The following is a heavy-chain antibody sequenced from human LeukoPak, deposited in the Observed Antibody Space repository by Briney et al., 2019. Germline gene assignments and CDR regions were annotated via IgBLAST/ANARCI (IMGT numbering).Heavy chain of an antibody. CDR3: AREVRSSGDHLDY. D-gene: IGHD4-17*01. J-gene: IGHJ4*02. CDR1: GFTFSNYG. Sequence: PGRSLRLSCAASGFTFSNYGMHWVRQAPGKRLEWVADIWYDGNNAYYEDSLKGRLTIYRENSKHTLYLQMNRLRSENTAVFCCAREVRSSGDHLDYWGQGTLVTVSS. CDR2: IWYDGNNA. V-gene: IGHV3-33*01.